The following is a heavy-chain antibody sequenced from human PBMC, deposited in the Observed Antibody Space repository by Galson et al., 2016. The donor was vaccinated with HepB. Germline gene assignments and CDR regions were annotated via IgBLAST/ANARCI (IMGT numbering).Heavy chain of an antibody. Sequence: SVKVSCKASGYTFTNYAMHWVRQAPGQRLEWMGWINAGNGNTKYSQKFQGRVTITRDTTASTAFMEVSSLRSEDTAVYYCARGQLRFLVWVRMDVWGQGTTVTVSS. V-gene: IGHV1-3*01. CDR1: GYTFTNYA. J-gene: IGHJ6*02. CDR2: INAGNGNT. D-gene: IGHD3-3*01. CDR3: ARGQLRFLVWVRMDV.